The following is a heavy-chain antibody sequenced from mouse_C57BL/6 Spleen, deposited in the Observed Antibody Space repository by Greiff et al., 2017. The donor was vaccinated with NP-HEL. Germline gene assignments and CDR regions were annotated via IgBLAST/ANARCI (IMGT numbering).Heavy chain of an antibody. Sequence: VKVVESGAELARPGASVKLSCKASGYTFTSYGISWVKQRTGQGLEWIGEIYPRSGNTYYNEKFKGKATLTADKSSSTAYMELRSLTSEDSAVYFCARVNFYYYAMDYWGQGTSVTVSS. CDR1: GYTFTSYG. J-gene: IGHJ4*01. V-gene: IGHV1-81*01. D-gene: IGHD1-3*01. CDR2: IYPRSGNT. CDR3: ARVNFYYYAMDY.